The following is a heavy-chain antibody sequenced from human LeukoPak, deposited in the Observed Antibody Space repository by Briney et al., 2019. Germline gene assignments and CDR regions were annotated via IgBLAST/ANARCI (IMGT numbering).Heavy chain of an antibody. V-gene: IGHV3-30-3*01. J-gene: IGHJ4*02. D-gene: IGHD2-21*02. CDR2: ISYDGSNK. Sequence: GGSLRLSCAASGFTFSSYAMHWVRQAPGKGLEWVAVISYDGSNKYYADSVKGRFTISRDNSKNTLYLQMNSLRAEDTAVYYCARDDGYCGGDCYSKGLDYWGQGTLVTVSS. CDR1: GFTFSSYA. CDR3: ARDDGYCGGDCYSKGLDY.